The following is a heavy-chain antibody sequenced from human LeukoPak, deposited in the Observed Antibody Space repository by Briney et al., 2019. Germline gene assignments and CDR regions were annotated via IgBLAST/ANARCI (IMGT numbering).Heavy chain of an antibody. Sequence: SETLSLTCTVSGDSISNYYWSWIRQPPGKGLEWIGYIYYSGSTKYNPSLKSRVTISVDTSKNQFSLKLSSVTAADTAVYYCARQDDDGYNKGGFDYWGQGTPVTVSS. CDR2: IYYSGST. J-gene: IGHJ4*02. D-gene: IGHD5-24*01. CDR1: GDSISNYY. CDR3: ARQDDDGYNKGGFDY. V-gene: IGHV4-59*08.